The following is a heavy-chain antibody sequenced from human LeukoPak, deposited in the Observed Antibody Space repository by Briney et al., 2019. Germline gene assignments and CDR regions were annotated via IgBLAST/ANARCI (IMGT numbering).Heavy chain of an antibody. D-gene: IGHD2-21*02. CDR1: GFTFSADW. J-gene: IGHJ6*02. V-gene: IGHV3-74*01. CDR2: INSDGSTT. Sequence: GGALRLSWAASGFTFSADWVHWVRQAPGKGLGWVSRINSDGSTTNYAGSVKGRFTISRDNAKNTLYLQLNSLRVDDTAVYYCVREVTALSKFAMDIWGQGTTVTVSS. CDR3: VREVTALSKFAMDI.